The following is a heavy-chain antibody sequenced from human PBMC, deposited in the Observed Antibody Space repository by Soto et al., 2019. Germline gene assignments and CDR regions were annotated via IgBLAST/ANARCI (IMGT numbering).Heavy chain of an antibody. Sequence: DVQLVESGGGLVQPGRSLRLSCAASGFTFDDYAMHWVRQAPGKGLEWVSGISWNSGSIGYADSVKGRFTISRDNAKNSLYLQMNSLRAEDTALYYCAKGASPSRYYYYYMDVWGKGTTVTVSS. CDR3: AKGASPSRYYYYYMDV. D-gene: IGHD2-21*01. J-gene: IGHJ6*03. V-gene: IGHV3-9*01. CDR1: GFTFDDYA. CDR2: ISWNSGSI.